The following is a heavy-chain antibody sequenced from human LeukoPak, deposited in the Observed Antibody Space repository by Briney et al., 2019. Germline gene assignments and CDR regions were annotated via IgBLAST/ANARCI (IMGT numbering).Heavy chain of an antibody. CDR2: IIPIIGTA. CDR1: GGTFSSYA. J-gene: IGHJ6*03. D-gene: IGHD2-2*02. V-gene: IGHV1-69*05. CDR3: ARVSGIVPAAIDYYYYYMDV. Sequence: SVKVSCKASGGTFSSYAIGWVRQAPGQGLEWMGGIIPIIGTANYAQKFQGRVTITTDEATSTAYMELSSLRSEDTAVYYCARVSGIVPAAIDYYYYYMDVWGKGTTVTVSS.